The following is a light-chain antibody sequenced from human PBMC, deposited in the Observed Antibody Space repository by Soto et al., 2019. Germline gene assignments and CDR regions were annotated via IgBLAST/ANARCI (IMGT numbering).Light chain of an antibody. V-gene: IGKV3-15*01. J-gene: IGKJ1*01. Sequence: EVVVTQSPATLSVSPGERVTLSCRASQSVDSDVAWFQHKPGQAPRLLIYGASTRAAGIPGRFSGSGYETDFTLTITDVQPEDFALYYCHQRQSWPRTFGQGT. CDR1: QSVDSD. CDR2: GAS. CDR3: HQRQSWPRT.